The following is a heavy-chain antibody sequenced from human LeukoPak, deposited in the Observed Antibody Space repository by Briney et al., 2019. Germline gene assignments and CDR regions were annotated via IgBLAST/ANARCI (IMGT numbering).Heavy chain of an antibody. CDR1: GYTFTDYY. CDR2: MNPNSGAT. Sequence: ASVKVSCKASGYTFTDYYMHWVRQAPGQGLEWMGWMNPNSGATNYAQKFQGRVTMTRDTSITTAYMELSRLTSDDTALYYCAPLTGDRPFDSWGQGTLVTVSS. D-gene: IGHD7-27*01. CDR3: APLTGDRPFDS. V-gene: IGHV1-2*02. J-gene: IGHJ4*02.